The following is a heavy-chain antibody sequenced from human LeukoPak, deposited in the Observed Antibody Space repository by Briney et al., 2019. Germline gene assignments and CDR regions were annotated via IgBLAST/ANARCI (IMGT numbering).Heavy chain of an antibody. CDR1: GYTFTSYD. CDR2: MNPNSGNT. Sequence: ASVKVSCKASGYTFTSYDINWARQAPGQGLEWLGWMNPNSGNTGYAQKFQGRVTMTRDTSISTAYMELNSLRSEDTAVYYCARDLYCSGGSCHSPAGRTYDYWGQGTLVTVSS. J-gene: IGHJ4*02. D-gene: IGHD2-15*01. CDR3: ARDLYCSGGSCHSPAGRTYDY. V-gene: IGHV1-8*01.